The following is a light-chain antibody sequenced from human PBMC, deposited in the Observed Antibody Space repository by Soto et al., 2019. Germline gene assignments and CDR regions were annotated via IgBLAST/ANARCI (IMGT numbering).Light chain of an antibody. CDR1: QSVSNNY. Sequence: EIVLTQSPGTLSLSPGERATLSCRASQSVSNNYLAWYQQKPGQAPRLLIYDASNRATGIPARFSGSGSGTDFTLTISSLEPEDFAVYYCQQRSNWPPGFGQGTRLEI. J-gene: IGKJ5*01. CDR2: DAS. CDR3: QQRSNWPPG. V-gene: IGKV3-11*01.